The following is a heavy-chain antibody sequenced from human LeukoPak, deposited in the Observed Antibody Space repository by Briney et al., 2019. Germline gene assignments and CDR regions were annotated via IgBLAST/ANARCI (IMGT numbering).Heavy chain of an antibody. CDR3: GGCSSTSCHNYYYYMDV. CDR1: GGSISSSSYY. CDR2: IYYSGST. Sequence: SETLSLTCTVSGGSISSSSYYWGWIRQPPGKGLEWIGSIYYSGSTYYNPSLKSRVTISVDTSKNQFSLKLSSVTAADTAVYYCGGCSSTSCHNYYYYMDVWGKGTTVTVSS. V-gene: IGHV4-39*01. D-gene: IGHD2-2*02. J-gene: IGHJ6*03.